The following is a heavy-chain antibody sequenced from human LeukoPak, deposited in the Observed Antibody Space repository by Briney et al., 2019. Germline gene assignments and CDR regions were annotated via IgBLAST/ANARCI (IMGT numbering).Heavy chain of an antibody. CDR1: GYAFTSYG. CDR3: ARSIVVRGLGWECDY. CDR2: ISAYNGNT. Sequence: ASVKVSCKASGYAFTSYGISWVRQAPGQGLEWMGWISAYNGNTNYAQKLQGRVTMTTDTSTSTAYMELRSLRSDDTAVYYCARSIVVRGLGWECDYWGQGTLVTVSS. J-gene: IGHJ4*02. V-gene: IGHV1-18*01. D-gene: IGHD3-10*01.